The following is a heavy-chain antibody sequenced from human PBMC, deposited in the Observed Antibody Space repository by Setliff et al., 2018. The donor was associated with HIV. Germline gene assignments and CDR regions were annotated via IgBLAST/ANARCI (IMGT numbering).Heavy chain of an antibody. Sequence: KISCKGSGYRFTSHWIAWVRQAPRQGLEWMGRIIPIFGTPNYAQKFQGRVTFTWDTSASTAYMELSSLRSEDTALYYCARDDVGYCSGGSCYHLFDTFDIWGQGTVVTVSS. J-gene: IGHJ3*02. V-gene: IGHV1-69*06. CDR3: ARDDVGYCSGGSCYHLFDTFDI. CDR2: IIPIFGTP. CDR1: GYRFTSHW. D-gene: IGHD2-15*01.